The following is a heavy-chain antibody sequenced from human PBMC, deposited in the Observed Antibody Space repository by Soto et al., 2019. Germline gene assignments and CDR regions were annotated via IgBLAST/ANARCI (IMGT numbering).Heavy chain of an antibody. CDR2: IDWDDDK. CDR1: GFSLSTSGMR. CDR3: ARILTDSGV. D-gene: IGHD2-21*01. Sequence: SGPTLVNPTQTLTLTCTFSGFSLSTSGMRVSWIRQPPGKALEWLARIDWDDDKFYSTSLKTRLTISRDTSKNQVVLTMTNMDPVDTATYYCARILTDSGVWGQGTTVTVSS. J-gene: IGHJ6*02. V-gene: IGHV2-70*04.